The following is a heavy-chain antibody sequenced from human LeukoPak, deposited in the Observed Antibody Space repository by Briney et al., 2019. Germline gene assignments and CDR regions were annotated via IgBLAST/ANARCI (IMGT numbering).Heavy chain of an antibody. CDR3: ARGLAHDY. V-gene: IGHV3-48*01. CDR2: ISSSSTI. CDR1: GFTFSSYS. Sequence: GGSLRLSCAASGFTFSSYSMNWVRQAPGKGLEWVSYISSSSTIYYADSVKGRFTISRDNAKNSLYLQMNSLRAEDTAVYYCARGLAHDYWGQGTLVTVSS. D-gene: IGHD4-11*01. J-gene: IGHJ4*02.